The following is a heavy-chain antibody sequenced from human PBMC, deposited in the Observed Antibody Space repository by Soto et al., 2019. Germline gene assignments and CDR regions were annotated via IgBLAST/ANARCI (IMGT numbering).Heavy chain of an antibody. J-gene: IGHJ4*02. CDR3: AKDIDHYSSPPYYFDY. Sequence: VGSLRLSCAASGFTFSRNAMSWVRQAPGKGLEWVSAISGSGGSTYYADSVKGRFTISRDNSKNTLYLQMNSLRAEDTAVYYCAKDIDHYSSPPYYFDYWGQGTLVTVSS. D-gene: IGHD6-13*01. V-gene: IGHV3-23*01. CDR1: GFTFSRNA. CDR2: ISGSGGST.